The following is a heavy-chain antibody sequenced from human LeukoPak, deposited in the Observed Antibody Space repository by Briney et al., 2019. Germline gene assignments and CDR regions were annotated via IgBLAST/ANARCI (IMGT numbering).Heavy chain of an antibody. CDR2: IIPIFGTA. J-gene: IGHJ6*04. CDR1: GGTFSSYA. CDR3: ARHPIVVVPAGAYYYYYGMGV. V-gene: IGHV1-69*01. Sequence: SVKVSCKASGGTFSSYAISWVRQAPGQGLEWMGGIIPIFGTANYAQKFQGRVTITADESTSTAYMELSSLRSEDTAAYYCARHPIVVVPAGAYYYYYGMGVWGKGTTVTVSS. D-gene: IGHD2-2*01.